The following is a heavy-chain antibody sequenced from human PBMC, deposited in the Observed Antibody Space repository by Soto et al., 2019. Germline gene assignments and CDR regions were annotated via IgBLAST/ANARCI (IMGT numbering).Heavy chain of an antibody. V-gene: IGHV4-39*01. Sequence: QLQLQESGPGLVKPSETLSLTCTVSGGSISISNYYWGWIRQPPGKGLEWIGSIYYTGTTYYNPSLKSRVTISVDTSKNQFSLKLSSVTAADTAVYYCARHGGLYSSGWFLGWFDRWGQGTLVTVSS. J-gene: IGHJ5*02. D-gene: IGHD6-19*01. CDR3: ARHGGLYSSGWFLGWFDR. CDR2: IYYTGTT. CDR1: GGSISISNYY.